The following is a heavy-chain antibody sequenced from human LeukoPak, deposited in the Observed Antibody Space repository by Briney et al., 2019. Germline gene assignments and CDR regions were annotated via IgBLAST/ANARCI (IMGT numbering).Heavy chain of an antibody. CDR3: AAYDNSGYSKKYSQH. Sequence: GGSLRLFCAASGLTFNNYWLHWVRQAPGKGLVWVSRINTDGSSTNYADSVKGRFTISRDNAKNTVYLQMNSLRADDTAVYYCAAYDNSGYSKKYSQHWGQGNLVTVSS. V-gene: IGHV3-74*01. CDR1: GLTFNNYW. CDR2: INTDGSST. D-gene: IGHD3-22*01. J-gene: IGHJ1*01.